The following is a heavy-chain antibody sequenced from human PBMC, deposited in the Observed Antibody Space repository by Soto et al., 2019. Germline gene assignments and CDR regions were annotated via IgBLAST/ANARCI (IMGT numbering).Heavy chain of an antibody. V-gene: IGHV3-30*18. CDR1: GFTFTSYG. CDR2: ISHDGSDK. CDR3: AKDYRSRWCIDY. D-gene: IGHD6-13*01. Sequence: QVQLVESGGGVVQPGRSLRLSCAASGFTFTSYGMHWVRQAPGKGLEWVAVISHDGSDKNYADSVKGRFTISRDNSKNTLYLQMNSPGAEDTAVYYCAKDYRSRWCIDYWGQGTLVTVAS. J-gene: IGHJ4*02.